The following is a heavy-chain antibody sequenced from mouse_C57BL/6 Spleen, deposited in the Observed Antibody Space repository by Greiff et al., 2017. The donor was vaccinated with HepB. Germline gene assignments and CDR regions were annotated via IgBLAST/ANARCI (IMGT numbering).Heavy chain of an antibody. Sequence: EVKLQQSGPELVKPGASVKISCKASGYTFTDYYMNWVKQSHGKSLEWIGDINPNNGGTSYNQKFKGKATLTVDKSSSTAYMELRSLTSEDSAVYYCARRDYYEYDLFAYWGQGTLVTVSA. CDR1: GYTFTDYY. CDR3: ARRDYYEYDLFAY. CDR2: INPNNGGT. J-gene: IGHJ3*01. V-gene: IGHV1-26*01. D-gene: IGHD2-4*01.